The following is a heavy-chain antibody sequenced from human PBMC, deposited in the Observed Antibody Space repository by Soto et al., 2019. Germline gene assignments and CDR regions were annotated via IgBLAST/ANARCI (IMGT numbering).Heavy chain of an antibody. Sequence: ASVKVSCTASGYTFTSYYMHWVRQAPGQGLEWMGIINPSGGSTSYAQKFQGRVTMTRDTSTSTVYMELSSLRSEDTAVYYCSRGLIVVVKFGNWFDPWGQGTLVTVSS. V-gene: IGHV1-46*01. CDR1: GYTFTSYY. CDR2: INPSGGST. CDR3: SRGLIVVVKFGNWFDP. J-gene: IGHJ5*02. D-gene: IGHD3-22*01.